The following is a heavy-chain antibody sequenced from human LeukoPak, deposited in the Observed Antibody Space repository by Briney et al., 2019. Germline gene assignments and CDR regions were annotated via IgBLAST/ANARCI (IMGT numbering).Heavy chain of an antibody. CDR1: GYTFTSYY. CDR2: INPGGGST. CDR3: VRDSAAGNYGMDV. Sequence: ASVKVSCKASGYTFTSYYMHWVRQAPGQGLEWMGIINPGGGSTSYAQKFQGRVTMTRDTSTSTVYMELSSLRSEDTAVYYCVRDSAAGNYGMDVWGQGTTVTVSS. D-gene: IGHD6-13*01. V-gene: IGHV1-46*01. J-gene: IGHJ6*02.